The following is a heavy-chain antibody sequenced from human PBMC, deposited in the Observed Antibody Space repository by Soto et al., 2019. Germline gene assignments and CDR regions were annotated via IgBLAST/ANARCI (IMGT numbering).Heavy chain of an antibody. V-gene: IGHV4-59*01. J-gene: IGHJ4*02. D-gene: IGHD5-18*01. CDR3: ARSLSSYGGKHFDY. CDR2: IYYSGST. Sequence: PSETLSLTCTVSGGSISSYYWSWIRQPPGKGLEWIGSIYYSGSTNYNPSLTSRVTISVDTSKNQFALKLSTVSAAGTTVNYCARSLSSYGGKHFDYWGQGTLVTVSS. CDR1: GGSISSYY.